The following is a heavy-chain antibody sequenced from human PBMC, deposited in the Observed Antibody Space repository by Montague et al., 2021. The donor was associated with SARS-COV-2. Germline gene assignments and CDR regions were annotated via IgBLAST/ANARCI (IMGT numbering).Heavy chain of an antibody. Sequence: SETLSLTCAVHGGSFSDYYWSWIRQPPGKGLEWIGEVNHSGSTNYNPSLKSRVTISVDTSKNQFSLKLSSVTAADTAVYYCARGALTIGMLVVGFGCAGWYFDFWGHGTLVTVSS. J-gene: IGHJ4*01. V-gene: IGHV4-34*01. CDR3: ARGALTIGMLVVGFGCAGWYFDF. CDR1: GGSFSDYY. D-gene: IGHD3-22*01. CDR2: VNHSGST.